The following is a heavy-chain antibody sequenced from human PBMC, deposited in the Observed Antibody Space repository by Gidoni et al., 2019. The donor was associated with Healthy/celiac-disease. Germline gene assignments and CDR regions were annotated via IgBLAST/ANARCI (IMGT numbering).Heavy chain of an antibody. CDR1: GYTFTSYA. J-gene: IGHJ6*02. V-gene: IGHV1-3*01. CDR3: ARVGDPRHYYYYYGMDV. D-gene: IGHD3-16*01. CDR2: INAGNGNT. Sequence: QVQLVQSGAEVKKPGASVKVSCKASGYTFTSYAMHWVRQAPGQRLEWMGWINAGNGNTKYSQKFQGRVTITRDTSASTAYMELSSLRSEDTAVYYCARVGDPRHYYYYYGMDVWGQGTTVTVSS.